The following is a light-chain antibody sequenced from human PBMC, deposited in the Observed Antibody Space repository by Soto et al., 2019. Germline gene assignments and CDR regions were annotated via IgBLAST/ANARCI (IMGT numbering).Light chain of an antibody. CDR1: QGIRKF. J-gene: IGKJ3*01. CDR2: AAS. V-gene: IGKV1-27*01. Sequence: DIQMTQSPSSLSASVGDRVTITCRASQGIRKFLAWYQQKPGKVPKLLIYAASTLQSGVPSRFGGSGSGTDFTLTISSLQPEDVATYYFQEYYSAPFTFGPGTKVDIK. CDR3: QEYYSAPFT.